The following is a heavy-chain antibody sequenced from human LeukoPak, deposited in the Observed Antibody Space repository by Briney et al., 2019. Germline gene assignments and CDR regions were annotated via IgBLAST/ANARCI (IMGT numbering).Heavy chain of an antibody. CDR3: TKDAGPTFNWFDP. V-gene: IGHV3-23*01. CDR1: GFIFSSYG. Sequence: GGSPRLSCRASGFIFSSYGMAWVRQAPGKGLAWVSTMSAGGENTHYADSVNGRFTISRDNSKDILYLEMYSLRVEDTAVYYCTKDAGPTFNWFDPWGQGTRVTVSS. CDR2: MSAGGENT. J-gene: IGHJ5*02. D-gene: IGHD1-14*01.